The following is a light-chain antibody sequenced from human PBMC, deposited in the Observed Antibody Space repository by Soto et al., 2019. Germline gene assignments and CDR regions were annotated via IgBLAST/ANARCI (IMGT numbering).Light chain of an antibody. J-gene: IGKJ4*01. CDR3: QQYDTSPNT. Sequence: ENVLTQSPGTLSVSPGEGVTLSCRASQNVGSDYLAWYQLKPGQAPRLLIFGASIRATGIPDRFIGSGSGTDFSLTVSRLEPEDFAVYYCQQYDTSPNTFGGGTLVEIK. CDR1: QNVGSDY. CDR2: GAS. V-gene: IGKV3-20*01.